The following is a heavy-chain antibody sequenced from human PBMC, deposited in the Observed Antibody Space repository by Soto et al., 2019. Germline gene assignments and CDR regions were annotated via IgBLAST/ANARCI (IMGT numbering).Heavy chain of an antibody. CDR3: ARVSYSSSWYALGWFDP. Sequence: VQLLESGGGLVQPGGSLRLSCAASGFTFSSYAMSWVRQAPGKGLEWIGYIYYSGSTNYNPSLKSRVTISVDTSKNQFSLKLSSVTAADTAVYYCARVSYSSSWYALGWFDPWGQGTLVTVSS. CDR2: IYYSGST. D-gene: IGHD6-13*01. V-gene: IGHV4-59*01. CDR1: GFTFSSYA. J-gene: IGHJ5*02.